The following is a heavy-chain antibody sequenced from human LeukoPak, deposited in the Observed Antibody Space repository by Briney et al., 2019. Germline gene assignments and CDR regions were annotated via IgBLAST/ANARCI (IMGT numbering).Heavy chain of an antibody. J-gene: IGHJ4*02. D-gene: IGHD5-12*01. CDR1: GGTVSCYY. CDR3: ARGRRNVDIVATILSSSSPYSSSWYFDY. Sequence: NPSETLSLTCAVYGGTVSCYYWSWIRHPPGKGLKWIGEINNSGTTNYNTSLKSRVTISVDTSKNQFSLKLSSVTAADTAVYYCARGRRNVDIVATILSSSSPYSSSWYFDYWGQGTLVTVSS. CDR2: INNSGTT. V-gene: IGHV4-34*01.